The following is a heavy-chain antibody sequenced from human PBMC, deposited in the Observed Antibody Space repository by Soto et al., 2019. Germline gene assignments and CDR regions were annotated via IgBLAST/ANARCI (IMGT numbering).Heavy chain of an antibody. J-gene: IGHJ3*02. CDR1: GGTFSSYT. V-gene: IGHV1-69*04. Sequence: SVKVSCKASGGTFSSYTISWVRQAPGQGLEWMGRIIPILGIANYAQKFQGRVTITADKSTSTAYMELSSLRSEDTAVYYCAREDSSGWYRGAFDIWGQGTMVTVSS. CDR3: AREDSSGWYRGAFDI. D-gene: IGHD6-19*01. CDR2: IIPILGIA.